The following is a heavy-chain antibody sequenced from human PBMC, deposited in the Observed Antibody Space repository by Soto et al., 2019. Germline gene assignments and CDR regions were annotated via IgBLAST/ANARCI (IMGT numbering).Heavy chain of an antibody. CDR1: GFSFSSFV. J-gene: IGHJ4*02. CDR2: LSGSDGKT. D-gene: IGHD2-15*01. Sequence: EVQLLESGGRLVQPGGSLRLSCATSGFSFSSFVMSWVRQAPGKGLEWVSSLSGSDGKTYYADSVKGRFSRSTATSRSTLYLETTCLRAAETGFYYCARCSFLGHWGQRTRVTVS. V-gene: IGHV3-23*01. CDR3: ARCSFLGH.